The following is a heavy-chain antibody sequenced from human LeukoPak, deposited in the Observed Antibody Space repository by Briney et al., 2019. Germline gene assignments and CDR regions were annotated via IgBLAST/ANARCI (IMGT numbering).Heavy chain of an antibody. Sequence: PSQTLSLTCTVSGGSISSGSYYWNWIRQPAGKGLEWIGRIYTSGSTNHNPSLKSRVIMSLDTSKSQFSLSLGSVTAADTAVYYCARDNNGLYFGVRGFDIWGQGKMVIVSS. CDR1: GGSISSGSYY. V-gene: IGHV4-61*02. D-gene: IGHD3-3*01. CDR3: ARDNNGLYFGVRGFDI. CDR2: IYTSGST. J-gene: IGHJ3*02.